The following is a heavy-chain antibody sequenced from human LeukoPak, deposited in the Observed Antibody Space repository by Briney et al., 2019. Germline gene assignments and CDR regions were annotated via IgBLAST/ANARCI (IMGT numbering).Heavy chain of an antibody. V-gene: IGHV3-11*06. CDR3: ARDRGPQNY. CDR1: GFTFSDYY. J-gene: IGHJ4*02. CDR2: ITSSSSYT. Sequence: PGGSLRLSCAASGFTFSDYYMNWIRQAPGKGLEWVSSITSSSSYTNYADSVKGRFTISRDNAKNSLYLQMNSLRAEGTAVYYCARDRGPQNYWGQGTLVTVSS.